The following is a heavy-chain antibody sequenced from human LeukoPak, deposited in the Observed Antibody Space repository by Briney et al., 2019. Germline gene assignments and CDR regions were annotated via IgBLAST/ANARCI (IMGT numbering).Heavy chain of an antibody. Sequence: GASVKVSCKASGYTFTDYYMHWVRQAPGQGLEWMGRINPNSGGANYAQKFQGRVTMTRDTSISTAYMELSRLRSDDTAVYYCARVRYCSSTSCYIDEYFQHWGQGTLVTVSS. CDR3: ARVRYCSSTSCYIDEYFQH. V-gene: IGHV1-2*06. J-gene: IGHJ1*01. D-gene: IGHD2-2*01. CDR2: INPNSGGA. CDR1: GYTFTDYY.